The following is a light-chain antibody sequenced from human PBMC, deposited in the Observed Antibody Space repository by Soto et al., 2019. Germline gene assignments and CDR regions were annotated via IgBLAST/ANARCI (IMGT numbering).Light chain of an antibody. CDR1: QSISNTF. Sequence: EIVLTQSPGTLSLSPGEGATLSCRASQSISNTFLAWYQQRPGQAPRILIYGASRRATGIPDRSSGSGSGTDFTLTISRLEPEDFALYYCQQYYSSWTFGQGTKVEMK. CDR3: QQYYSSWT. J-gene: IGKJ1*01. V-gene: IGKV3-20*01. CDR2: GAS.